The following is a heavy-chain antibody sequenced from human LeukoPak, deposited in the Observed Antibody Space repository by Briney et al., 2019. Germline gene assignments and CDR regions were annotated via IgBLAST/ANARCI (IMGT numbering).Heavy chain of an antibody. Sequence: GGSLRLSCAASGFAFSSYSMNWVRQAPGKGLEWVSSISSSSSYIYYADSVKGRFTISRDNAKNSLYLQMNSLRAEDTAVYYCARVLAYGELQPLDYWGQGTLVTVYS. CDR2: ISSSSSYI. D-gene: IGHD4-17*01. J-gene: IGHJ4*02. V-gene: IGHV3-21*01. CDR3: ARVLAYGELQPLDY. CDR1: GFAFSSYS.